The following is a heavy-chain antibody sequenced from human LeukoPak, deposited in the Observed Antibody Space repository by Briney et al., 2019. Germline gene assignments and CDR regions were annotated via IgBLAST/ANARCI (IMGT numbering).Heavy chain of an antibody. J-gene: IGHJ4*02. V-gene: IGHV4-4*07. CDR3: AREGRQDYVYFDH. CDR2: MYTSGST. D-gene: IGHD4-17*01. Sequence: SETLSLTCTVSGASISSDYWSWIRQSAGKGLEWIGRMYTSGSTQYNPSLKSRVTISVDKSKNQLSLKLSSVTAADTAMYYCAREGRQDYVYFDHWGQGSLVTVSS. CDR1: GASISSDY.